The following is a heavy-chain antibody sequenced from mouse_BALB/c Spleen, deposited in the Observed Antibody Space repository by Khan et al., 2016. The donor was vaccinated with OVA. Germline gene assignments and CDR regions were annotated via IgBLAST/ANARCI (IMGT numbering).Heavy chain of an antibody. J-gene: IGHJ4*01. CDR1: GFTFSSYT. Sequence: EVMLVESGGGLVQPGGSLKLSCAASGFTFSSYTMSWVRQTPDKRLEWVAFISHGGSSVYYPATVKGRFTRSRDNAKNTLHLQMSSLKSEDTAMYYCTRPATTQYDYGIDYWGQGASVIVAS. CDR2: ISHGGSSV. V-gene: IGHV5-12-2*01. CDR3: TRPATTQYDYGIDY. D-gene: IGHD1-1*01.